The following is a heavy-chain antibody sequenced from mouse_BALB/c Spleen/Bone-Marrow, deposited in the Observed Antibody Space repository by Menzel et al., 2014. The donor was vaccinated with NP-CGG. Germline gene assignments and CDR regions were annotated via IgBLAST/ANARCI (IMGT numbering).Heavy chain of an antibody. CDR2: SRNKANVYTT. D-gene: IGHD2-3*01. Sequence: EVKLVESGGGLVQPGGSLILSCAPSGFTFSDFYMEWVRQPPGKRLEWIAASRNKANVYTTEYSASVKGRFIVSRDTSQSILYLQMNALRAEDTAIYYCARNPRWLLAMDYWGQGTSVTVSS. J-gene: IGHJ4*01. V-gene: IGHV7-1*02. CDR1: GFTFSDFY. CDR3: ARNPRWLLAMDY.